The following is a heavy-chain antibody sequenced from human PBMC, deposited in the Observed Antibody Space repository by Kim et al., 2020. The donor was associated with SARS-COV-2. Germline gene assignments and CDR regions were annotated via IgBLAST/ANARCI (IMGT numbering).Heavy chain of an antibody. J-gene: IGHJ4*02. CDR3: AKKNYGSSGYYIDY. Sequence: GGAVEGRFTISGDNSKNTLYLQMNSLRGGVTAVYYCAKKNYGSSGYYIDYWGQGTLVTVSS. D-gene: IGHD3-22*01. V-gene: IGHV3-23*01.